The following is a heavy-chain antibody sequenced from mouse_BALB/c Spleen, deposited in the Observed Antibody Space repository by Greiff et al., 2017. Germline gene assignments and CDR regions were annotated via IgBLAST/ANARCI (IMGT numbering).Heavy chain of an antibody. Sequence: EVKLLESGPGLVKPSQSLSLTCTVTGYSITSDYAWNWIRQFPGNKLEWMGYISYSGSTSYNPSLKSRISITRDTSKNQFFLQLNSVTTEDTATYYCARLQYYGSSPFDYWGQGTTLTVSS. CDR1: GYSITSDYA. CDR2: ISYSGST. J-gene: IGHJ2*01. CDR3: ARLQYYGSSPFDY. V-gene: IGHV3-2*02. D-gene: IGHD1-1*01.